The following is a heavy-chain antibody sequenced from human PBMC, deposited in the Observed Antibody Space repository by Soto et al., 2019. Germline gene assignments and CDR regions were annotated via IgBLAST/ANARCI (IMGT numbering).Heavy chain of an antibody. D-gene: IGHD6-19*01. Sequence: GGSLRLSCAASGFTFDDYAMHWVRQAPGKGLEWVSGISWNSGSIGYADSVKGRFTISRDNAKNSLYLQMNSLRAEDTALYYCAKDIGIAVAGNFDYWGQGTLVTVSS. CDR2: ISWNSGSI. V-gene: IGHV3-9*01. CDR3: AKDIGIAVAGNFDY. CDR1: GFTFDDYA. J-gene: IGHJ4*02.